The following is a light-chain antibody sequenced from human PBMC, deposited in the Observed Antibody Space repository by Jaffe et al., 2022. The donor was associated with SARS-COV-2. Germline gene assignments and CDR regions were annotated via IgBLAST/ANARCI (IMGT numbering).Light chain of an antibody. CDR1: QDIYNY. CDR2: DGS. V-gene: IGKV1-33*01. J-gene: IGKJ4*01. CDR3: QVYDNPRLT. Sequence: DIQMTQSPSSLSASVGDRVTITCQASQDIYNYLNWYQQKPGQAPKLLIYDGSNLASGVSSRFSGSGSGTDFSFAITRLQPEDVATYYCQVYDNPRLTFGGGTKVDIK.